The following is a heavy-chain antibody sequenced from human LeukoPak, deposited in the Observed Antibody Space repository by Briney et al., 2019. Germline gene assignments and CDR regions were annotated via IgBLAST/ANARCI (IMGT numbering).Heavy chain of an antibody. V-gene: IGHV3-30*02. J-gene: IGHJ5*02. D-gene: IGHD3-3*01. Sequence: GGSLRLSCAASGFSFNSYGMHWVRQAPGKGLEWVAFIRCDGNKKYYSDAVKGRFTVSRENSKNALHLQMNSLRADDTAVYHCAKDSPNDFWSGYPNNNWFDPWGQGTLVTVSS. CDR2: IRCDGNKK. CDR1: GFSFNSYG. CDR3: AKDSPNDFWSGYPNNNWFDP.